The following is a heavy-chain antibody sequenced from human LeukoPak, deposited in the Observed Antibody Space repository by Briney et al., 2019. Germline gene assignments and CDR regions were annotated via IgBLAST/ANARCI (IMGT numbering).Heavy chain of an antibody. J-gene: IGHJ4*02. CDR2: IIPIFGTA. Sequence: SVKVSCKASGGTFSSHAISWVRQAPGQGLEWMGGIIPIFGTANYAQKFQGRVTITADESTSTAYMELSSLRSEDTAVYYCASYLVAGSWYSTFDYWGQGTLVTVSS. CDR1: GGTFSSHA. V-gene: IGHV1-69*13. D-gene: IGHD6-13*01. CDR3: ASYLVAGSWYSTFDY.